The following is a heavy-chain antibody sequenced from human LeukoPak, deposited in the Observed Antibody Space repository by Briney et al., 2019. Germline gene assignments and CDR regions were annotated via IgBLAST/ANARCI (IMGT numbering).Heavy chain of an antibody. J-gene: IGHJ4*02. D-gene: IGHD5-18*01. Sequence: GGSLRLSCAASGFSFSSYSLNWVRQGPGKGLEWVANIKQDGSEKYYVDSVKGRFTISRDNAKNSLYLQMNSLRAEDTAVYYCARVGRLQLWLVGDFDYWGQGTLVTVSS. V-gene: IGHV3-7*01. CDR2: IKQDGSEK. CDR3: ARVGRLQLWLVGDFDY. CDR1: GFSFSSYS.